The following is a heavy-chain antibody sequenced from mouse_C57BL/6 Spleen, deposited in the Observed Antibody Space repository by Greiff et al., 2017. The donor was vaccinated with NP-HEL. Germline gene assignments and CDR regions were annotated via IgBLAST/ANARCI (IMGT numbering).Heavy chain of an antibody. CDR1: GYAFSSSW. D-gene: IGHD2-9*01. Sequence: VKLVESGPELVKPGASVKISCKASGYAFSSSWMNWVKQRPGKGLEWIGRIYPGDGDTNYNGKFKGKATLTADKSSSTAYMQLSSLTSEDSAVYFCARSYYGYDGFDYWGQGTTLTVSS. CDR3: ARSYYGYDGFDY. CDR2: IYPGDGDT. J-gene: IGHJ2*01. V-gene: IGHV1-82*01.